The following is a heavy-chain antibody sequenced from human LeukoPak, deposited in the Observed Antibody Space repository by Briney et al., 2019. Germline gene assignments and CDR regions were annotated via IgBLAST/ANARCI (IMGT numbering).Heavy chain of an antibody. J-gene: IGHJ5*02. CDR1: GFTFSYHW. D-gene: IGHD5-12*01. V-gene: IGHV3-7*04. CDR2: IKNDGAVK. Sequence: PGGSLRLSCAASGFTFSYHWMTWVRQAPGKGLEWVANIKNDGAVKNYVGSVKGRFTISRDNAKNSLYLQMDSLRAEDTAVYYCARGSGSSWFYRWGQGTLVTVSS. CDR3: ARGSGSSWFYR.